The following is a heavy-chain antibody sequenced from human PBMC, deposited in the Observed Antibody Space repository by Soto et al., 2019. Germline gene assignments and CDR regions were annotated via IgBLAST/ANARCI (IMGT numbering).Heavy chain of an antibody. CDR2: IYPGDSRT. D-gene: IGHD4-17*01. CDR1: GHSFSTYW. J-gene: IGHJ3*02. CDR3: TRDLDYGGDSDSVDI. Sequence: EAQLVQSGPEVKKPGDSLKISCEDSGHSFSTYWIAWVRQMPGKGLEWMGFIYPGDSRTTYSPSFQGQVIISADKSISTAYLQWTSLKASDTAMYYCTRDLDYGGDSDSVDIWGQGTMVIVSS. V-gene: IGHV5-51*03.